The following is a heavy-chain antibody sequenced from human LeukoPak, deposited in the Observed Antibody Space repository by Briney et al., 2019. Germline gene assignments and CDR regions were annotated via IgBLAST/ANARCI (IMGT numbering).Heavy chain of an antibody. D-gene: IGHD3-10*01. CDR1: GGTFSSYA. V-gene: IGHV1-8*02. CDR2: MNPNSGNT. CDR3: ARGDVLLWFGELFWFDP. J-gene: IGHJ5*02. Sequence: ASVKVSCKASGGTFSSYAINWVRQATGQGLELMGWMNPNSGNTGYAQKFQGRVTMTRNTSISTAYMELSSLRSEDTAVYYCARGDVLLWFGELFWFDPWGQGTLVTVSS.